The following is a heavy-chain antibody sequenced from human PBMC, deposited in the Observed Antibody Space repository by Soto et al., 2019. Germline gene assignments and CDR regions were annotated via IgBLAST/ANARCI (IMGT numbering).Heavy chain of an antibody. CDR1: GFTFSSYG. CDR2: IWYDGSNK. V-gene: IGHV3-33*01. Sequence: GWSLRLSCAASGFTFSSYGMHWVRQAPGKGLEWVAVIWYDGSNKYYADSVKGRFTISRDNSKNTLYLQMNSLRAEDTAVYYCARDRTVLRFLEWLSPPYYYGMDVWGQGTTVTVSS. D-gene: IGHD3-3*01. J-gene: IGHJ6*02. CDR3: ARDRTVLRFLEWLSPPYYYGMDV.